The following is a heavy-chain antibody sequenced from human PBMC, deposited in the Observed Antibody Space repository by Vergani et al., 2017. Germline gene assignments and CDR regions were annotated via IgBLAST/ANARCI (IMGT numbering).Heavy chain of an antibody. CDR1: GGSISSGSYY. D-gene: IGHD6-13*01. Sequence: QVQLQESGPGLVKPSQTLSLTCTVSGGSISSGSYYWSWIRQPAGKGLEWIGRIYTSGSTNYNPSLKSRVTISVDTSKNQFSLKLSSVTAADTAVYCCARGVAAAGTHFDYWGQGTLVTVSS. J-gene: IGHJ4*02. CDR3: ARGVAAAGTHFDY. CDR2: IYTSGST. V-gene: IGHV4-61*02.